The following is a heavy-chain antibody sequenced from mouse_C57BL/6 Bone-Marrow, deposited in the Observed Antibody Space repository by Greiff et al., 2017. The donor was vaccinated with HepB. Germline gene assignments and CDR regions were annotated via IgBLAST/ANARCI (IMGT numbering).Heavy chain of an antibody. V-gene: IGHV14-3*01. CDR2: IDPAHGNT. CDR3: AGIYYYGSSYFDY. Sequence: VQLQQSVAELVRPGASVKLSCTASGFNIKNTYMHWVKQRPEQGLEWIGRIDPAHGNTKYAPKFQGKATITADTSSNTAYLQLSSLTSEDTAIYYCAGIYYYGSSYFDYWGQGTTLTVSS. J-gene: IGHJ2*01. D-gene: IGHD1-1*01. CDR1: GFNIKNTY.